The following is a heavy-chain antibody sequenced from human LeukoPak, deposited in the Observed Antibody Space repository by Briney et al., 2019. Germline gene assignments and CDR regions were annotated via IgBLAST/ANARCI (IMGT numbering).Heavy chain of an antibody. J-gene: IGHJ3*02. CDR3: ARSCRILDIVATIRARLGGNGFDI. CDR1: GGSISSSSYY. D-gene: IGHD5-12*01. Sequence: PSETLSLTCTVSGGSISSSSYYWGWIRQPPGKGLEWIGSIYYSGSTYYNPSLKSRVTISVDTSKNQFSLKLSSVTAADKAVYYCARSCRILDIVATIRARLGGNGFDIWGQGTMVTVSS. V-gene: IGHV4-39*07. CDR2: IYYSGST.